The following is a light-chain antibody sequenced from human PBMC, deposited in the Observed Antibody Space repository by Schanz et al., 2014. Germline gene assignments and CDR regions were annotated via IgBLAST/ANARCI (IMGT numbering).Light chain of an antibody. J-gene: IGKJ1*01. CDR1: QSVSSSY. CDR2: DAS. CDR3: QQYNNWPSWT. V-gene: IGKV3D-15*01. Sequence: EIVLTQSPGTLSVSPGERATLSCRASQSVSSSYLAWYQQKPGQAPRLLISDASNRATGILARFSGSGSGTEFTLTISSLQSEDFAVYHCQQYNNWPSWTFGQGTKVEIK.